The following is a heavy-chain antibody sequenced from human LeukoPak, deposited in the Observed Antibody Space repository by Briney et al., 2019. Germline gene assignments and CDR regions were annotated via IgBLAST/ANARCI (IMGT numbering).Heavy chain of an antibody. CDR1: GDSISTYY. CDR2: ISNSGST. D-gene: IGHD3-22*01. V-gene: IGHV4-59*08. CDR3: ARHSSDGSFDY. J-gene: IGHJ4*02. Sequence: PSETLSLTCTVSGDSISTYYWSWIRQPPGKGLEWIAYISNSGSTYHNPSLKSRVTMSADTSKNQFSLKLSSVTAADTAVFYCARHSSDGSFDYWGQGTLVTVPS.